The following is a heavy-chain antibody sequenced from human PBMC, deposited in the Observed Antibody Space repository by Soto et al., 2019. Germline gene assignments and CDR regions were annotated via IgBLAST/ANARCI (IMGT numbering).Heavy chain of an antibody. Sequence: QVQLVQSGAEVKKPGSSVKVSCKASGDTLNNYVISWVRQAPGHGPEWMGGIIPSFGIINYAQNFQGRVTITADESSNTAFMELSILRSDDTAVYYCAKDRGIGCITADCYSFETWGQGTLVSVFS. CDR3: AKDRGIGCITADCYSFET. CDR2: IIPSFGII. J-gene: IGHJ5*02. D-gene: IGHD2-21*02. CDR1: GDTLNNYV. V-gene: IGHV1-69*12.